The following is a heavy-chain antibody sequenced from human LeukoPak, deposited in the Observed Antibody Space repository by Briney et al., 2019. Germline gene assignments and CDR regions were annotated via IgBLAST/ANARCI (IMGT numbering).Heavy chain of an antibody. J-gene: IGHJ4*02. CDR2: IKQDGSEK. CDR1: GFTFSSYW. CDR3: ARDISTFLLDY. V-gene: IGHV3-7*01. D-gene: IGHD2/OR15-2a*01. Sequence: GGSLRLSCAASGFTFSSYWMSWVRQAPGKGLEWVANIKQDGSEKYYVDSVKGRFTISRDNAKKSLYLQMNSLRAEDTAVYYCARDISTFLLDYWGQGTLVTVSS.